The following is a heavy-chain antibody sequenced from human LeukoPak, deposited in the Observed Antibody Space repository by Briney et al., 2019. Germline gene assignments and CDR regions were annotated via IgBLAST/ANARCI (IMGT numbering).Heavy chain of an antibody. V-gene: IGHV1-69*13. CDR3: ARATTGSYSSGWYSQNYYYYYMDV. CDR2: IIPILGTA. J-gene: IGHJ6*03. Sequence: SVKVSCKASGGTFSSYAISWVRQAPGQGLEWMGGIIPILGTANYAQKFQGRVTITADESTSTAYMELSSLRSEDTAVYYCARATTGSYSSGWYSQNYYYYYMDVWGKGTTVTISS. CDR1: GGTFSSYA. D-gene: IGHD6-19*01.